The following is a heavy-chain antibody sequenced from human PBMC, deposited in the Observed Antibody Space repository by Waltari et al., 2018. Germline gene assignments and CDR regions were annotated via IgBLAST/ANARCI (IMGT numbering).Heavy chain of an antibody. V-gene: IGHV1-8*02. CDR2: MNPDNGNT. J-gene: IGHJ4*02. Sequence: QVQLVQSGAEVRKPGASVKVSCKASGYTFTNYDLNWVRLDAGQGPEWMGWMNPDNGNTGFAQKFQGRVTMTRDTSMTTAYMELSSLRSDDTAVYYCARAPRNWGFDFWGQGTLVIVSS. CDR3: ARAPRNWGFDF. D-gene: IGHD7-27*01. CDR1: GYTFTNYD.